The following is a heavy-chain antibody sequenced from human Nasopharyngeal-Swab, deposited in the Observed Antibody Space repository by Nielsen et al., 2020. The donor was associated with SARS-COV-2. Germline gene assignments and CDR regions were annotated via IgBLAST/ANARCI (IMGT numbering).Heavy chain of an antibody. CDR2: IGNAGDT. V-gene: IGHV3-13*01. Sequence: GGSLRLSCAASGFTFRSYDMRWVRQGTGKGLEWVSAIGNAGDTYYPGSVKGRFTISRENAKNSLYLQMNSLRAEDTAVYYCARARYWLAASGPFFDYWGQGTLVTVSS. CDR1: GFTFRSYD. CDR3: ARARYWLAASGPFFDY. D-gene: IGHD6-13*01. J-gene: IGHJ4*02.